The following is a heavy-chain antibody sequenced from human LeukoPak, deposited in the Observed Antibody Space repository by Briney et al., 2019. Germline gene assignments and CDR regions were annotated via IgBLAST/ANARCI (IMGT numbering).Heavy chain of an antibody. V-gene: IGHV4-30-4*07. CDR1: GGSISSGGYS. CDR2: IYYTGNA. J-gene: IGHJ5*02. D-gene: IGHD6-13*01. CDR3: ARVLAAAGNNWFDP. Sequence: SGTLSLTCAVSGGSISSGGYSWSWIRQPPGKGMAFIAYIYYTGNAYFNPSLKSRVTISVDTSKNQFSLKLSSVTAADTAVYYCARVLAAAGNNWFDPWGQGTLVTVSS.